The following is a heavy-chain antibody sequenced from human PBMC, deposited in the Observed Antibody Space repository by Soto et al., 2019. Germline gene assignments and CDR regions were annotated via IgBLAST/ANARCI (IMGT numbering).Heavy chain of an antibody. V-gene: IGHV3-48*01. Sequence: EVQLVESGGGLVQPGGSLRLSCAASGFTFSSYSMNWVRQAPGKGLEWVSYISSSSSTIYYADSVKGRFTISRDNAKHSLYLQMNSLRAEATAVYYCARHPERIAQIGWFDPWGQGTLVTVSS. CDR2: ISSSSSTI. D-gene: IGHD6-13*01. J-gene: IGHJ5*02. CDR3: ARHPERIAQIGWFDP. CDR1: GFTFSSYS.